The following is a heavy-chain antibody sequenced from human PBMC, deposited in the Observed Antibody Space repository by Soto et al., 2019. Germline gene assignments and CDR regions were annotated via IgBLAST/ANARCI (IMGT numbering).Heavy chain of an antibody. CDR1: GFTFSSYG. D-gene: IGHD3-10*01. CDR2: ISYDGSNK. J-gene: IGHJ5*02. CDR3: AKDHGGITMVRGGTNDP. Sequence: PGGSLRLSCAASGFTFSSYGMHWVRQAPGKGLEWVAVISYDGSNKYYADSVKGRFTISRDNSKNTLYLQMNSLRAEDTAVYYCAKDHGGITMVRGGTNDPWGQGTLVTVSS. V-gene: IGHV3-30*18.